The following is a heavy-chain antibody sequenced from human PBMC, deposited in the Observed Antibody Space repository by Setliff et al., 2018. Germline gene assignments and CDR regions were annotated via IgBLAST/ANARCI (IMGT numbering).Heavy chain of an antibody. CDR2: ISAYNGNT. CDR1: GYTFTSYG. Sequence: ASVKVSCKASGYTFTSYGISWVRQAPGQGLEWMGWISAYNGNTNYAQKLQGRVTMTTDTSTSTACMELRSLRSDDTAVYYCARAYYYGSGSYYNGYDAFDIWGQGTMVTVSS. V-gene: IGHV1-18*01. D-gene: IGHD3-10*01. J-gene: IGHJ3*02. CDR3: ARAYYYGSGSYYNGYDAFDI.